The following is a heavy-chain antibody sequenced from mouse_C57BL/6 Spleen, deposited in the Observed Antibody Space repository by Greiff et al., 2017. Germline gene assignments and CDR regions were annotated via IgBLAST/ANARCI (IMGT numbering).Heavy chain of an antibody. Sequence: EVHLVESGGGLVKPGGSLKLSCAASGFTFSSYAMSWVRQTPEKRLEWVATISDGGSYTYYPDNVKGRFTISRDNAKNNLYLQMSHLKSEDTAMYYCAREILYDYVSYYAMDYWGQGTSVTVSS. J-gene: IGHJ4*01. D-gene: IGHD2-4*01. V-gene: IGHV5-4*01. CDR3: AREILYDYVSYYAMDY. CDR2: ISDGGSYT. CDR1: GFTFSSYA.